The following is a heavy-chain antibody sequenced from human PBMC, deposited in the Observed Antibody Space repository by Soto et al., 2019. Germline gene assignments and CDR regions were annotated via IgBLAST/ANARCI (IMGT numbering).Heavy chain of an antibody. V-gene: IGHV3-23*01. CDR1: GFTFSSYA. CDR3: AKDEKRRDYYDSSGYYSDY. J-gene: IGHJ4*02. Sequence: PGGSLRLSCAASGFTFSSYAMSWVRQAPGKGLEWVSAISGSGGSTYYADSVKGRFTISRDNSKNTLYLQMNSLRAEDTAVYYCAKDEKRRDYYDSSGYYSDYWGQGTLVTVSS. D-gene: IGHD3-22*01. CDR2: ISGSGGST.